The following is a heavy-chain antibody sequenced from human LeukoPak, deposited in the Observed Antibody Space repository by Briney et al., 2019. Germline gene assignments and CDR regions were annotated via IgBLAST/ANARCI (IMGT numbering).Heavy chain of an antibody. J-gene: IGHJ4*02. D-gene: IGHD4-23*01. CDR1: SYTFTNYL. Sequence: GASLKDACKASSYTFTNYLISWLRQTPGQGPEWMEWISPYNRNTNYAQKFQGRVTMTKDTSTTTAYMEPRSLRSDDTAVYYCVREIEYGGTVCFLYWGQGALVTVSS. CDR3: VREIEYGGTVCFLY. CDR2: ISPYNRNT. V-gene: IGHV1-18*01.